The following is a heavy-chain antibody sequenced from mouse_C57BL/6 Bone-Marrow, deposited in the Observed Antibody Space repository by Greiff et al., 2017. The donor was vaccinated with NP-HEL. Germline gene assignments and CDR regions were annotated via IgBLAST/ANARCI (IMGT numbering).Heavy chain of an antibody. CDR1: GFTFSSYG. V-gene: IGHV5-6*02. CDR2: ISSGGSYT. CDR3: ARRHYGSSSFDY. D-gene: IGHD1-1*01. Sequence: EVKLVESGGDLVKPGGSLKLSCAASGFTFSSYGMSWVRQTPDKRLEWVATISSGGSYTYYPDSVKGRFTISRDNAKNTLYLQMSSLKSEDTAMYYCARRHYGSSSFDYWGQGTTLTVSS. J-gene: IGHJ2*01.